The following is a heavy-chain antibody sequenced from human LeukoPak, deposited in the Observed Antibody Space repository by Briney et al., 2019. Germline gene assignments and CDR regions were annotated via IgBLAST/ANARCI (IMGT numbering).Heavy chain of an antibody. V-gene: IGHV4-4*07. D-gene: IGHD1-26*01. CDR1: SGSINSYY. CDR3: ARVPLIVGATADYYGMDV. CDR2: VYTSGSP. Sequence: SETLSLTCTVSSGSINSYYWTWIRQPAGKGLEWLGRVYTSGSPNYNPSLKGRVTMSLDTSKNQFSLKLRSVTAADTAVYYCARVPLIVGATADYYGMDVWGQGTTVTVSS. J-gene: IGHJ6*02.